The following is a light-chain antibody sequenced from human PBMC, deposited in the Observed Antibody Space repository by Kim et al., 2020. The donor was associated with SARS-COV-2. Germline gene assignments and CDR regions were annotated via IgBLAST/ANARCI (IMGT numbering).Light chain of an antibody. J-gene: IGKJ2*01. CDR3: QHSVN. Sequence: PSTLSASVGDRVTITCRASLSINNWLAWYQQKPGKAPKLLIYKASNLYTGVPSRFSGSGSVTEFTLTISSLQPDDFATYYCQHSVNFGQGTKLEI. V-gene: IGKV1-5*03. CDR2: KAS. CDR1: LSINNW.